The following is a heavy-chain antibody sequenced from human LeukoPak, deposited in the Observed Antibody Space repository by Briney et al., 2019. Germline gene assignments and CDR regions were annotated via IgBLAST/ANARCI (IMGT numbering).Heavy chain of an antibody. Sequence: KSGGSLRLSCATSGFRFSSYNMNWVRQAPGKGLEWVSSISDNLRDVYYADSVKGRFTISRDNANSSLYLQMSSLRGDDTAVYYCARCVAVAGCLWGQGTQVTVSS. CDR3: ARCVAVAGCL. CDR1: GFRFSSYN. J-gene: IGHJ4*02. D-gene: IGHD6-19*01. V-gene: IGHV3-21*06. CDR2: ISDNLRDV.